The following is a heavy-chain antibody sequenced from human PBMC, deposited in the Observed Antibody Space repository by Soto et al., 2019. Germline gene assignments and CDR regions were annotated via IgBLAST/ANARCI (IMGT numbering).Heavy chain of an antibody. CDR2: ISGGGSTT. D-gene: IGHD6-13*01. CDR3: AREARTSSWYRRLES. CDR1: GFTFNDYY. V-gene: IGHV3-11*01. Sequence: GGSLRLSCAVSGFTFNDYYMSWIRQAPGKGLEWISYISGGGSTTYHADSVRGRFTISRDNAKNSLFLQMNSLRAEDTAVYYCAREARTSSWYRRLESWGRGILVTVAS. J-gene: IGHJ5*02.